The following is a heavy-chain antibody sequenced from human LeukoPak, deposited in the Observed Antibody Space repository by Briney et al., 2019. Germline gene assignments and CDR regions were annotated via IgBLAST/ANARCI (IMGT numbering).Heavy chain of an antibody. V-gene: IGHV3-53*01. J-gene: IGHJ4*02. Sequence: GGSLRLSCAASGFTVSSNYMSWVRQAPGKGLEWVSVIYSGGSTYYADSVKGRFTISRDNSKNTLYLQMNSLRAEDTAVYYCAKRPPGRYCSSTSCYDYFDYWGQGTLVTVSS. D-gene: IGHD2-2*01. CDR3: AKRPPGRYCSSTSCYDYFDY. CDR1: GFTVSSNY. CDR2: IYSGGST.